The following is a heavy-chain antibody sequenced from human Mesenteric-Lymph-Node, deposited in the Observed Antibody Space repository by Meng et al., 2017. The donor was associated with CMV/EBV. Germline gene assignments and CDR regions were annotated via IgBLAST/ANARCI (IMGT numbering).Heavy chain of an antibody. CDR1: GGSISSGDYY. J-gene: IGHJ5*02. CDR3: ARGNYPKSLSCFDP. D-gene: IGHD1-7*01. V-gene: IGHV4-30-4*08. Sequence: SETLSLTCTVSGGSISSGDYYWSWIRQPPGKGLEWIGFIYYNGITYYNPSLKSRLTISVDTSKNQFSLKLSSVTAADTALYYCARGNYPKSLSCFDPWGQGTLVTVSS. CDR2: IYYNGIT.